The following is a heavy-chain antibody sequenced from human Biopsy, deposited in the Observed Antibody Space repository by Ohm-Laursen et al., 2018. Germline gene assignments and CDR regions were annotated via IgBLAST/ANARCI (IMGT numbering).Heavy chain of an antibody. CDR1: GGSISSYY. V-gene: IGHV4-59*08. Sequence: GTLSLTCTVSGGSISSYYWSWIRQPPGKGLEWIGYIYYTGSTNYNPSLKSRVTISVDTSMNHLSLRLTSVAAADTAVYYSARHAPSYSGSYWRYFDLWGRGTLVTVSS. D-gene: IGHD1-26*01. CDR2: IYYTGST. CDR3: ARHAPSYSGSYWRYFDL. J-gene: IGHJ2*01.